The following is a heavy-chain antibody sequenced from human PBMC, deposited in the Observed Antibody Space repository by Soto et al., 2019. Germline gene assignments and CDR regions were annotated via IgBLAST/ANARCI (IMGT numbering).Heavy chain of an antibody. CDR3: ARGYYDSSGYPPDY. J-gene: IGHJ4*02. CDR1: GYTFTGYY. V-gene: IGHV1-2*02. D-gene: IGHD3-22*01. CDR2: INPNSGGT. Sequence: ASVKVSCKASGYTFTGYYMHWVRQAPGQGLEWMGWINPNSGGTNYAQKFQGRVTMTRDTSISTAYMELSRLRSDDTAVYYCARGYYDSSGYPPDYWGQGTLVTASS.